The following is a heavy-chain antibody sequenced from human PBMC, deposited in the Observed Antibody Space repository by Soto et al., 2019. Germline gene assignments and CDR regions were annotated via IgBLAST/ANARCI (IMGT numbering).Heavy chain of an antibody. D-gene: IGHD3-3*01. CDR3: AMGGSGYYECGWFDP. J-gene: IGHJ5*02. V-gene: IGHV1-69*02. CDR2: IIPILGIA. Sequence: QVQLVQSGAEVKKPGSSVKVSCKASGGTFSSYTISWVRQAPGQGLEWMGRIIPILGIANYAQKFQGRVTITADKSTSTAYMELSSLRSEDTAVYYCAMGGSGYYECGWFDPWGQGTLVTVSS. CDR1: GGTFSSYT.